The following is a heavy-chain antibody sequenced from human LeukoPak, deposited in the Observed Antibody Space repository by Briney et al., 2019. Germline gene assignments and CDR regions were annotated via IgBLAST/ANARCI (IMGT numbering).Heavy chain of an antibody. CDR1: GGSISSYY. CDR3: ARREWLVDQYFQH. V-gene: IGHV4-59*08. CDR2: IYYSGST. D-gene: IGHD6-19*01. J-gene: IGHJ1*01. Sequence: SETLSLTCTVSGGSISSYYWSWIRQPPGKGLEWIGYIYYSGSTNYNPSLKSRVTISVDTSKNQFSLKLSSVTAADTAVYYCARREWLVDQYFQHWGQGTLVTVSS.